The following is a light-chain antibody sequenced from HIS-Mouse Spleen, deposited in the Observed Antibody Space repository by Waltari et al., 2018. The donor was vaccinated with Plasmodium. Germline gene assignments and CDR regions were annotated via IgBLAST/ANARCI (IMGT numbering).Light chain of an antibody. J-gene: IGKJ4*01. CDR3: QQFNSYPLT. Sequence: AIQLTQSPSSLSASVGARVTLPCRAHQGIRSALAWYQQKPGKAPKLLIYDASSLESGVPSRFSGSGSGTDFTLTISSLQPEDFATYYCQQFNSYPLTFGGGTKVEIK. CDR2: DAS. CDR1: QGIRSA. V-gene: IGKV1-13*02.